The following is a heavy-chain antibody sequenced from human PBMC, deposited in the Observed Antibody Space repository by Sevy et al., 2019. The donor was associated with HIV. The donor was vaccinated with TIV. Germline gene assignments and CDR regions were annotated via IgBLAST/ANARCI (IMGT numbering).Heavy chain of an antibody. CDR2: IIPIFGTA. CDR1: GGTFSSYA. CDR3: ARGFTKLLVRLDY. D-gene: IGHD6-13*01. Sequence: ASVKVSCKASGGTFSSYAISWVRQAPGQGLEWMGGIIPIFGTANYAQKFQGRVTITADESTSTAYMELSSLRSEDTAVYYCARGFTKLLVRLDYWGQGTLVTVSS. V-gene: IGHV1-69*13. J-gene: IGHJ4*02.